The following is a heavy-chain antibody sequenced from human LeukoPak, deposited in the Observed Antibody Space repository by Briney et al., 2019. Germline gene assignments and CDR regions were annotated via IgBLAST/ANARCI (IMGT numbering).Heavy chain of an antibody. CDR2: INPNNGGT. Sequence: ASVQVSCKASGYTFTGYYMHWVRQAPGQGLEWMGWINPNNGGTNYAQKFQGRVTMTRDTSISTAYMELSRLRSDDTAVYYCASGLNGDYVSYWGQGTLVTVSS. CDR3: ASGLNGDYVSY. CDR1: GYTFTGYY. D-gene: IGHD4-17*01. V-gene: IGHV1-2*02. J-gene: IGHJ4*02.